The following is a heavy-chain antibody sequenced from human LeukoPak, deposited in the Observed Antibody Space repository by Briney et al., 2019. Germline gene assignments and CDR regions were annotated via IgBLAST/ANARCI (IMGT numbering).Heavy chain of an antibody. CDR1: GYTFTGYY. CDR3: AADLNYYDSSGYLDY. D-gene: IGHD3-22*01. V-gene: IGHV1-24*01. J-gene: IGHJ4*02. Sequence: ASVKVSCKASGYTFTGYYMHWVRQAPGKGLEWMGGFDPEDGETIYAQKFQGRVTMTEDTSTDTAYMELSSLRSEDTAVYYCAADLNYYDSSGYLDYWGQGTLVTVSS. CDR2: FDPEDGET.